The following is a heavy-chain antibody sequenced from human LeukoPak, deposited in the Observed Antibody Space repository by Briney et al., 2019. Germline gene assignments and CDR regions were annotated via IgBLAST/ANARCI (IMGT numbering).Heavy chain of an antibody. J-gene: IGHJ4*02. V-gene: IGHV4-59*12. Sequence: PSETLSLTCTVSGGSISSYYWSWIRQPPGKGLVWIGYIYYSGSTNYNPSLKSRVTISVDTSKNQFSLKLSSVTAADTAVYYCARLVDDDGDYFLDYWGQGTLVTVSS. CDR3: ARLVDDDGDYFLDY. CDR1: GGSISSYY. CDR2: IYYSGST. D-gene: IGHD4-17*01.